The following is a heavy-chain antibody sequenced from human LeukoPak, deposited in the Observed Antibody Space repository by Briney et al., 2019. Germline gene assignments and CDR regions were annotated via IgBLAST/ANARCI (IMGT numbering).Heavy chain of an antibody. J-gene: IGHJ4*02. Sequence: GGSRRLSWAASGFTFSSYGMHWVRQVPGKGREWVAFIRYDGSNKYYADSVKGRFTISRDNSKNTLYLQMNSLRAEDTAVYYCAKPPGYCTNGVCYTEYYFDYWGQGTLVTVSS. CDR1: GFTFSSYG. V-gene: IGHV3-30*02. CDR3: AKPPGYCTNGVCYTEYYFDY. CDR2: IRYDGSNK. D-gene: IGHD2-8*01.